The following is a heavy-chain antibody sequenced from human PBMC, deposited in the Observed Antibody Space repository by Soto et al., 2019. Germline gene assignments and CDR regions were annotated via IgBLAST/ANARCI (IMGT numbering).Heavy chain of an antibody. CDR1: GFTFSSYA. D-gene: IGHD3-22*01. V-gene: IGHV3-30-3*01. J-gene: IGHJ4*02. CDR3: ARPPMIVVVIGSYFDY. Sequence: SCKASGFTFSSYAMHWVRQAPGKGLEWVAVISYDGSNKYYADSVKGRFTISRDNSKNTLYLQMNSLRAEDTAVYYCARPPMIVVVIGSYFDYWGQGTLVTVSS. CDR2: ISYDGSNK.